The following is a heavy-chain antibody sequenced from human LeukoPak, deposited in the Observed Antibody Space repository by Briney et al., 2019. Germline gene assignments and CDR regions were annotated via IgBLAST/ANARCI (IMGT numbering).Heavy chain of an antibody. J-gene: IGHJ4*02. V-gene: IGHV1-69*05. CDR1: GGTFSSYA. D-gene: IGHD5-12*01. CDR3: ARDGGWLQLFY. Sequence: GASVKVSCKASGGTFSSYAISWVRQAPGQGLEWMGGIIPIFGTANYAQKFQGRVTMTRDTSTSTVYMELSSLRSEDTAVYYCARDGGWLQLFYWGQGTLVTVSS. CDR2: IIPIFGTA.